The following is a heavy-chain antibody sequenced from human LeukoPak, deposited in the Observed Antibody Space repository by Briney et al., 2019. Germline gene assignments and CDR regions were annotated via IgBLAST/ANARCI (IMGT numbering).Heavy chain of an antibody. J-gene: IGHJ4*02. Sequence: PGGSLRLSCGASGFHFYDYGMSCVRQAPGKGLEWVPGINWNGGGTGYADSVKGRFTISRDNAKNSLYLQMNSLGAEDTALYYCARDSTQPGPVVVGATYAGFDYWGQGTLVTVSS. CDR2: INWNGGGT. D-gene: IGHD2-15*01. CDR1: GFHFYDYG. V-gene: IGHV3-20*04. CDR3: ARDSTQPGPVVVGATYAGFDY.